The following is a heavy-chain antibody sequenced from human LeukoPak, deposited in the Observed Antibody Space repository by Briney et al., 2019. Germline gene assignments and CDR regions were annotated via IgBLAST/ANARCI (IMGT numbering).Heavy chain of an antibody. D-gene: IGHD6-13*01. CDR2: IYYSGST. CDR1: GGSISRYY. Sequence: SETLSLTCSVSGGSISRYYWSWIRQPPGKGLEWIGYIYYSGSTYYNPSLKSRVTISVDTSKNQFSLKLSSVTAADTAVYYCARGMYSSSWYVDPPYYFDYWGQGTLVTVSS. V-gene: IGHV4-59*01. J-gene: IGHJ4*02. CDR3: ARGMYSSSWYVDPPYYFDY.